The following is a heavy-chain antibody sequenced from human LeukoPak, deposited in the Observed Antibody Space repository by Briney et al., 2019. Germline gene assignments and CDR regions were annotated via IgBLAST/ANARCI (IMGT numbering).Heavy chain of an antibody. CDR2: INHSGST. V-gene: IGHV4-34*01. J-gene: IGHJ4*02. CDR1: GGSFSGYY. Sequence: SETLSLTCAVYGGSFSGYYWSWIRQPPGKGLEWIGEINHSGSTNYNPSLKSRVTISVGTSKNQFSLKLSSVTAADTAVYYCAREKVRITIFGVASAFDYWGQGTLVTVSS. D-gene: IGHD3-3*01. CDR3: AREKVRITIFGVASAFDY.